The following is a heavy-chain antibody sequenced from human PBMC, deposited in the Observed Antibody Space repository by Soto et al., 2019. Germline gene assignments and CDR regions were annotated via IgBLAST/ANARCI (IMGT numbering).Heavy chain of an antibody. J-gene: IGHJ4*02. V-gene: IGHV4-4*02. CDR2: IYHSGST. CDR3: ARARGLGHFAS. D-gene: IGHD3-10*01. CDR1: GGSISSSNW. Sequence: QVQLQESGPGLVKPSGTLSLTCAVSGGSISSSNWWSWVRQPPGKGLEWIGEIYHSGSTNYNPSLKSRVTTSIHKSKNHFSRKLRSVTAADTAVYYCARARGLGHFASWGQGTLVTVSS.